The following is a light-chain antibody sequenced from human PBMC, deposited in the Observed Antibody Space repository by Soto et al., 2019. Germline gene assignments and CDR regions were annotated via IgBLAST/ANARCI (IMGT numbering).Light chain of an antibody. CDR1: QSLLHSNGYNY. J-gene: IGKJ1*01. CDR3: MQAIQPPPWT. CDR2: LGS. V-gene: IGKV2-28*01. Sequence: DIVMTQSPLSLPVTPGEPASISCRSSQSLLHSNGYNYLDWYLQKPGQSPQLLIYLGSNRASGVPDRFSGSGSGTDFTLKISRVEAEDVGVYYCMQAIQPPPWTFGQGTKVEIK.